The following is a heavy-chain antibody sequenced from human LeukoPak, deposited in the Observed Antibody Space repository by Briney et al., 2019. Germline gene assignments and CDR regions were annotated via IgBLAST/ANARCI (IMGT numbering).Heavy chain of an antibody. Sequence: GGSLRLSCAASGFTFSSYAMSWVRQAPGKGLEWVSVISGSGGSTYYADSVKGRFTISRDNSKNTLYLQMNSLRAEDTAVYYCAKDLGYGDYASLDYWGQGTLVTVSS. J-gene: IGHJ4*02. CDR3: AKDLGYGDYASLDY. CDR2: ISGSGGST. CDR1: GFTFSSYA. V-gene: IGHV3-23*01. D-gene: IGHD4-17*01.